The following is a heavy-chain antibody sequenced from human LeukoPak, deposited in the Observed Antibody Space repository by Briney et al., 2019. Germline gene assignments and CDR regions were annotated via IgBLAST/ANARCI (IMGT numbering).Heavy chain of an antibody. V-gene: IGHV4-4*09. CDR3: ARQAYYSESGSWTGFDY. Sequence: SESLSLTCTVSGGSINSYYWSWIRQPPGKGLEWNGYIYSNENTNYNPSLKSRVTMSVDTSKNQFSLRLSSVTAADTAVYYCARQAYYSESGSWTGFDYWGQGTLVPVSS. J-gene: IGHJ4*02. D-gene: IGHD3-10*01. CDR1: GGSINSYY. CDR2: IYSNENT.